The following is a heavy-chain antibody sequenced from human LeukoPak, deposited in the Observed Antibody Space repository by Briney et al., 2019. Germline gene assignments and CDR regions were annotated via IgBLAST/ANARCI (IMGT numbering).Heavy chain of an antibody. V-gene: IGHV3-11*04. CDR1: GFTFSDYY. Sequence: GGSLRLSCAGSGFTFSDYYMSWIRQAPGKGLEWVSYISSSGSTIYYADSVKGRFTISRDNAKSSLYLQMNSLRTEDTAVYYCAKDLYSYGYYFDSWGQGTVVTVSS. CDR2: ISSSGSTI. D-gene: IGHD5-18*01. CDR3: AKDLYSYGYYFDS. J-gene: IGHJ4*02.